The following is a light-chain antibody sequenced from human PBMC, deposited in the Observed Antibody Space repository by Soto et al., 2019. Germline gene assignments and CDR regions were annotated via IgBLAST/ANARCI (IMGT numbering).Light chain of an antibody. CDR1: QSVSSY. Sequence: EIVLTQSPATLSLSPGERATLSCRASQSVSSYLAWYQQKPGQAPRLLIYDASNRATGIPARFSGSGSGTDFSLTISSLEPEYFAVYYCQQRSNSRLTFGGGTKVEIK. J-gene: IGKJ4*01. CDR2: DAS. V-gene: IGKV3-11*01. CDR3: QQRSNSRLT.